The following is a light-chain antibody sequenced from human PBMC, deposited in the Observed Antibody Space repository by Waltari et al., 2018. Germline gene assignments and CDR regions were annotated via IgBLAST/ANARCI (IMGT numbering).Light chain of an antibody. CDR2: QAS. V-gene: IGKV3D-20*02. Sequence: DIVLTQSPASLAVSPGQRATITCRASESAIFFGINPIHWYQQKPGQPPKPQIYQASNKDTGVPARFSGSGSGTDFTLTSNPVEADDAADDYCLQSKNAPYSFGQGTKVEIK. CDR1: ESAIFFGINP. CDR3: LQSKNAPYS. J-gene: IGKJ2*03.